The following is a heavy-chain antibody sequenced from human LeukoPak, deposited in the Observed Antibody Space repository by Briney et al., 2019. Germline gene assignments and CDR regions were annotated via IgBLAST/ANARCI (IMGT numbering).Heavy chain of an antibody. J-gene: IGHJ5*02. Sequence: GGSLRLSCAASGFTFSSYEMNWVRQAPGKGLEWVSYISSSGSTIYYADSVKGRFTISRDNAKNSLYLQMNSLRAEDTAVYYCAREGLDSSSWSKGWFDPWGQGTLVTVSS. CDR3: AREGLDSSSWSKGWFDP. CDR2: ISSSGSTI. CDR1: GFTFSSYE. V-gene: IGHV3-48*03. D-gene: IGHD6-13*01.